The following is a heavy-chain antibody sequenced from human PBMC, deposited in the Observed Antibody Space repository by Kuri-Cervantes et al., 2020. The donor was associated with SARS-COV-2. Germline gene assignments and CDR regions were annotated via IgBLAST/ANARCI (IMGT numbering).Heavy chain of an antibody. CDR2: IKQDGSEK. J-gene: IGHJ6*03. D-gene: IGHD5-12*01. Sequence: GESLKISCAASGFTFSSYWMSWVRQAPGKGLEWVANIKQDGSEKYYVDSVKGRFTISRDNAKNSLYLQMNSLRAEDTAVYYCASSRGHSGYDLYYYYYMDVWGKGTTVTVSS. V-gene: IGHV3-7*01. CDR3: ASSRGHSGYDLYYYYYMDV. CDR1: GFTFSSYW.